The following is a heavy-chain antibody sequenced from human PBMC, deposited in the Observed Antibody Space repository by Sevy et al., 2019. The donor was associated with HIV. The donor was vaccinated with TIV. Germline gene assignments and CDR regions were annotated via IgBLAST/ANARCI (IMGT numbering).Heavy chain of an antibody. CDR3: ARGKSGYGYVLNY. V-gene: IGHV3-66*01. CDR1: GFTVNSNY. J-gene: IGHJ4*02. D-gene: IGHD5-18*01. Sequence: GGSLRLSCAASGFTVNSNYMTWVRQAPGKGLEGVSVIHSDDTTYHADSAKDRFTISRDNFKNTLYLHMSSLRAEDTAVYYCARGKSGYGYVLNYWGQGTLVTVSS. CDR2: IHSDDTT.